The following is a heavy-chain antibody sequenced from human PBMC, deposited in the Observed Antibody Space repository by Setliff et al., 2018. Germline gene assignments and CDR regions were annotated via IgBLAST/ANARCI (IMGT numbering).Heavy chain of an antibody. J-gene: IGHJ6*04. CDR3: ARGTDYHGSGSYWAKDV. CDR1: GGTFSSYA. V-gene: IGHV1-69*10. D-gene: IGHD3-10*01. Sequence: ASVKVSCKASGGTFSSYAISWVRQAPGQRLEWMGGIIPIPGIANYAQKFQGRVTTTTDESTSTAYMELSSLRSEDTAVYYCARGTDYHGSGSYWAKDVWGKGTTVTVSS. CDR2: IIPIPGIA.